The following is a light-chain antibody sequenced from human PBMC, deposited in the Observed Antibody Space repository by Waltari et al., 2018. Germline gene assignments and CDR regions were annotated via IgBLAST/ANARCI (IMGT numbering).Light chain of an antibody. J-gene: IGLJ2*01. Sequence: QSVLTQPPSVSGAPGQRVTISCTGSSSNIGAGYDVHWYQQLPGTAPKLLIYGNSNRPSGVPDRFSGSKSGTSASLAITGLQAEDEADYDCQSYDSSFVVFGGGTKLTVL. CDR1: SSNIGAGYD. CDR2: GNS. V-gene: IGLV1-40*01. CDR3: QSYDSSFVV.